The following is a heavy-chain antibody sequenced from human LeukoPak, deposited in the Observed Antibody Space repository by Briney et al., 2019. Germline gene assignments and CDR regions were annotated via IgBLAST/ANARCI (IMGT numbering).Heavy chain of an antibody. CDR1: GFIFSNYY. CDR3: GRGKSPAAVDD. V-gene: IGHV3-74*01. CDR2: INGDGSNV. D-gene: IGHD2-2*01. J-gene: IGHJ4*02. Sequence: GSLRLSCAASGFIFSNYYMHWVRQAPGKGLVWVSHINGDGSNVNYADSVKGRFTISRDNAKNTLYLQMNSLRVEDTALYYCGRGKSPAAVDDWGQGTLVTVPS.